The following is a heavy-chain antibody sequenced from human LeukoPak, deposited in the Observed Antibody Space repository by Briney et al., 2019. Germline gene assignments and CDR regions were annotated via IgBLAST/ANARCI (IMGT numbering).Heavy chain of an antibody. V-gene: IGHV1-18*01. CDR1: GYTFTSYG. CDR3: AREVPKWLRFTNFDY. Sequence: GASVKVSCKASGYTFTSYGISWVRQAPGHGLEGMGWISAYNGNTNYAQKLQGRVTMTTDTSTSTAYMELRSLRSDDTAVYYCAREVPKWLRFTNFDYWGQGTLVTVSS. CDR2: ISAYNGNT. J-gene: IGHJ4*02. D-gene: IGHD5-12*01.